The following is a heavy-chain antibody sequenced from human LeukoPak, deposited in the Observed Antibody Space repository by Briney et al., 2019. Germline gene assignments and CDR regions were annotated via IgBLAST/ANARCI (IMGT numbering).Heavy chain of an antibody. CDR1: GFIFSSYW. CDR3: ARRVVVPAAPYYFDY. D-gene: IGHD2-2*01. CDR2: INSDGSST. V-gene: IGHV3-74*01. J-gene: IGHJ4*02. Sequence: GGSLRLSCAASGFIFSSYWMHWVRQAPGKGLVWVSRINSDGSSTSYADFVKGRFTISRDNAKNTLYLQMNSLRAEDTAVYYCARRVVVPAAPYYFDYWGQGTLVTVSS.